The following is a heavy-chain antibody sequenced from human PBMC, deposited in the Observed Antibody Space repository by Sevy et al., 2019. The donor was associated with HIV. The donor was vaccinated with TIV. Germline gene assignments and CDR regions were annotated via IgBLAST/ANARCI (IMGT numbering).Heavy chain of an antibody. CDR3: ARDYYDSSGYYSDAFDI. J-gene: IGHJ3*02. CDR2: ISYDGSNK. CDR1: GFTFSSYA. V-gene: IGHV3-30-3*01. Sequence: GGSLRLSCAASGFTFSSYAMHWVRQAPGKGLEWVAVISYDGSNKYYADSVKGRFTISRDNSKNTLYLQMNSLRAEDTAVYYCARDYYDSSGYYSDAFDIWGQWTMVTVSS. D-gene: IGHD3-22*01.